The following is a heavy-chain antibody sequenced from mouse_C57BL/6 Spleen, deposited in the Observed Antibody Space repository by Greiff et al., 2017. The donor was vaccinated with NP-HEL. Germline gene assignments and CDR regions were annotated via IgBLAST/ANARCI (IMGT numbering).Heavy chain of an antibody. CDR2: INPYNGGT. V-gene: IGHV1-19*01. Sequence: EVQLQQSGPVLVKPGASVKMSCKASGYTFTDYYMNWVKQSHGKSLEWIGVINPYNGGTSYNQKFKGKATLTVDKSSSTAYMELNSLTSEASAVYYCARGRDSSGYRFADWGQGTLVTVSA. CDR3: ARGRDSSGYRFAD. J-gene: IGHJ3*01. CDR1: GYTFTDYY. D-gene: IGHD3-2*02.